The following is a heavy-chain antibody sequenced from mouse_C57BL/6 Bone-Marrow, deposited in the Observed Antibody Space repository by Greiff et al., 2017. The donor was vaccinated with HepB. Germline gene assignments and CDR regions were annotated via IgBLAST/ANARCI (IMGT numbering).Heavy chain of an antibody. D-gene: IGHD1-1*01. CDR1: GYTFTSYG. CDR2: IYPRSGNT. V-gene: IGHV1-81*01. Sequence: VNVVESGAELARPGASVKLSCKASGYTFTSYGISWVKQRTGQGLEWIGEIYPRSGNTYYNEKFKGKATLTADKSSSTAYMELRSLTSEDSAVYFCARSVYYYGLDYWGQGTTLTVSS. J-gene: IGHJ2*01. CDR3: ARSVYYYGLDY.